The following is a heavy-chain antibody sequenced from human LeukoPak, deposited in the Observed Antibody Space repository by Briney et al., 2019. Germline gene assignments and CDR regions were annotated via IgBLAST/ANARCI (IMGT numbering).Heavy chain of an antibody. CDR1: GFTFSYYS. CDR3: ARDSSMLRGPLVIYYFDF. V-gene: IGHV3-48*01. CDR2: ISSSSTTK. J-gene: IGHJ4*02. Sequence: TGGSLRLSCAASGFTFSYYSMNWVRQAPGKGLEWVSYISSSSTTKYYTDSVKGRFTISRDNSKNTLYLQMNSLRVEDTAVYYCARDSSMLRGPLVIYYFDFWGQGTLVTVSS. D-gene: IGHD3-10*01.